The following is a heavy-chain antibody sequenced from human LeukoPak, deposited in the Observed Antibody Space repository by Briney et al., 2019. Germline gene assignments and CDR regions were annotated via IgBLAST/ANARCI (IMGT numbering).Heavy chain of an antibody. Sequence: SETLSLTCTVSGASIRNYYWSWIRQSPGKGLEWIGYIYYSGSTNYIPSLESRVAMSVDTSKNQCSLRLSSVTAADTAIYYCARRYSSSWYVGFFDPWGQGTLVTVSS. CDR2: IYYSGST. J-gene: IGHJ5*02. CDR1: GASIRNYY. D-gene: IGHD6-13*01. V-gene: IGHV4-59*08. CDR3: ARRYSSSWYVGFFDP.